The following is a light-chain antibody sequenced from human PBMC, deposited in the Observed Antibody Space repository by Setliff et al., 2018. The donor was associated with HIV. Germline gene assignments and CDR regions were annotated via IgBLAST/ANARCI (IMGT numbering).Light chain of an antibody. CDR1: SGDVGTYKS. CDR2: DVN. Sequence: QSALTQPRSVSGSHGQTFTISCIRRSGDVGTYKSVSWYQQHPGRAPKLMIYDVNKRPSGVPPRVSGSTSGDTASLTISGLQAEDEADYYCCSYTGTYLFGTGTKGTVL. J-gene: IGLJ1*01. V-gene: IGLV2-11*01. CDR3: CSYTGTYL.